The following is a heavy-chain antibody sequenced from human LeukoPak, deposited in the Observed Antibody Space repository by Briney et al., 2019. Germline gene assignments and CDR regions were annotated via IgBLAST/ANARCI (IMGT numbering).Heavy chain of an antibody. CDR2: IYTTGAT. V-gene: IGHV4-4*07. D-gene: IGHD1-26*01. Sequence: SETLSLTCTVSGGSIRSYFWGWVRQPAGKGLEWIGRIYTTGATFCNPSLKTRLTMSIDTSKNQFSLRLTSVVAADTAVYYCARQGYTASYYFLDYWSQGTLVTVSS. J-gene: IGHJ4*02. CDR1: GGSIRSYF. CDR3: ARQGYTASYYFLDY.